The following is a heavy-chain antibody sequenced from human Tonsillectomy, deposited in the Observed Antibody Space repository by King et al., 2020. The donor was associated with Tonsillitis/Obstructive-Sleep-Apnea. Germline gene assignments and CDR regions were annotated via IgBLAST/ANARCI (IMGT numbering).Heavy chain of an antibody. CDR2: ISSSAVGT. D-gene: IGHD3-3*01. Sequence: VQLVESGGGLVQPGGSLRLSCAASGFSFSTYAMSWVRQAPGKGLEWVSSISSSAVGTYYADSVKGRFTLSRDNSKNTLFLQMNSLRLADTAVYYCAKALHYFWDGLDVWGQGTTVTVSS. J-gene: IGHJ6*02. CDR1: GFSFSTYA. CDR3: AKALHYFWDGLDV. V-gene: IGHV3-23*04.